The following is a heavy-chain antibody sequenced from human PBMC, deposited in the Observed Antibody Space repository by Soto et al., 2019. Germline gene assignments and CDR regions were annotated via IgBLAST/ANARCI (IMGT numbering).Heavy chain of an antibody. CDR2: IIPIFGTA. CDR1: GGTFSSYA. J-gene: IGHJ6*02. Sequence: SVKVSCTASGGTFSSYAISWVRQAPGQGLEWMGGIIPIFGTANYAQKFQGRVTITADESTSTAYMELSSLRSEDTAVYYCAMELTPQGLDGMDVWGQGTTVTVSS. V-gene: IGHV1-69*13. CDR3: AMELTPQGLDGMDV. D-gene: IGHD1-7*01.